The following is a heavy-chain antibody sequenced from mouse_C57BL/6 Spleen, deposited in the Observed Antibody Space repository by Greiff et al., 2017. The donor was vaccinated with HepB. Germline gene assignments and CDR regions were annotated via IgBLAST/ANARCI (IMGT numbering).Heavy chain of an antibody. CDR1: GYSITSGYY. D-gene: IGHD1-1*01. V-gene: IGHV3-6*01. Sequence: EVQLQESGPGLVKPSQSLSLTCSVTGYSITSGYYWNWIRQFPGNKLEWMGYISYDGSNNYNPSLKNRISITRDTSKNQFFLKLNSVTTEDTATYYCARYCGSSYWYFDVWGTGTTVTVSS. J-gene: IGHJ1*03. CDR3: ARYCGSSYWYFDV. CDR2: ISYDGSN.